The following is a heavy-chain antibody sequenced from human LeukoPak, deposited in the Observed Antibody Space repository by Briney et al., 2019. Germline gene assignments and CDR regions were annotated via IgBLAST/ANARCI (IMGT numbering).Heavy chain of an antibody. CDR3: ARGLRRSSGPAAICCYYYGMDV. J-gene: IGHJ6*02. CDR1: GYTFTSYD. CDR2: MNPNSGNT. Sequence: ASVKVSSKASGYTFTSYDINWVRQAPGQGLEWMGWMNPNSGNTGYAQKFQRRVTITRNTSISTAYMELSSLRSEDTAVYYCARGLRRSSGPAAICCYYYGMDVWGQGTTVTVSS. V-gene: IGHV1-8*01. D-gene: IGHD2-2*01.